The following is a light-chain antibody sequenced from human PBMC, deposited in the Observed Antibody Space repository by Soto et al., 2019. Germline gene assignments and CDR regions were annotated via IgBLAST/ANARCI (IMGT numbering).Light chain of an antibody. CDR1: LPISKY. Sequence: DIQMTQSPSSLSASVRDRVTITCRASLPISKYLAWDQQKPGKIPNLLIYAASTLQAGVPSRFSGSGSGTDVTLTISSLQPEDVAAYYCQKYNSAPLTFGGGTKVEIK. CDR2: AAS. J-gene: IGKJ4*01. CDR3: QKYNSAPLT. V-gene: IGKV1-27*01.